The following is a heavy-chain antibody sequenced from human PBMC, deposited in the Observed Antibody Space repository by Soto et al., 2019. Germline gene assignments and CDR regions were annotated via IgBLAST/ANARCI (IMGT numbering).Heavy chain of an antibody. Sequence: EVQLVESGGGLVQPGGSLKLSCAASGFTFSDYWMQWVRQAPGMGLVWVACISTDGSSTHYADSVRGRFIISRDNSKNTLYLQMNSLRDEDTAVYYCARDFKDLGSWGQGTLVSVSS. CDR1: GFTFSDYW. CDR2: ISTDGSST. V-gene: IGHV3-74*01. CDR3: ARDFKDLGS. J-gene: IGHJ4*02.